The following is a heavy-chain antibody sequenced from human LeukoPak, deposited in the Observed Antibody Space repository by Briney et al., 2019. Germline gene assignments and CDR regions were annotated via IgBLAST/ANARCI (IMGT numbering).Heavy chain of an antibody. D-gene: IGHD5-12*01. CDR1: GGSISSGDYY. Sequence: SETLSPTCTVSGGSISSGDYYWSWIRQPPGKGLEWIGYIYYSGSTYYNPSLKSRVTISVDTSKNQFSLKLSSVTAADTAVYYCARVGGYSGYELATVDYWGQGTLVTVSS. CDR3: ARVGGYSGYELATVDY. J-gene: IGHJ4*02. CDR2: IYYSGST. V-gene: IGHV4-30-4*08.